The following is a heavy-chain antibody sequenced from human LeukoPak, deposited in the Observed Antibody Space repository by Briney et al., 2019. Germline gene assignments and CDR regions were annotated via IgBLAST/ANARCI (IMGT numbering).Heavy chain of an antibody. J-gene: IGHJ6*02. V-gene: IGHV1-69*01. D-gene: IGHD2-15*01. CDR1: GGTFSSYA. Sequence: GASVKVSCKASGGTFSSYAISWVRQAPGQGLEWMGGIIPIFGTANYAQKFQGRVTITADESTSTAYMELSSLRSEDTAVYYCARDVRCSGGSCYPKAEYYYYGMDVWGQGTTVTVSS. CDR3: ARDVRCSGGSCYPKAEYYYYGMDV. CDR2: IIPIFGTA.